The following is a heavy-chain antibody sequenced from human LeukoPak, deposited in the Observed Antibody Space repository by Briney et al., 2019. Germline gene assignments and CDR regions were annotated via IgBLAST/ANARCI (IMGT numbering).Heavy chain of an antibody. J-gene: IGHJ6*02. CDR2: VNRDGSET. CDR1: GFALSSHW. Sequence: PGGSLRLSCAASGFALSSHWMTWVRQVPGRWPEWVANVNRDGSETYYLDSVKGRFTISKDNAKNSLYLQMNSLRAEDTALYHCARNNGMDVWGQGTTVIVSS. CDR3: ARNNGMDV. V-gene: IGHV3-7*03.